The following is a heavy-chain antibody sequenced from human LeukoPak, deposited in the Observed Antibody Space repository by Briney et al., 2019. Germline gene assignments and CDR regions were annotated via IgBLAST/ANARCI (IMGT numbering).Heavy chain of an antibody. V-gene: IGHV4-30-4*01. CDR3: ARASAPYYYDSSGYYPFDY. CDR1: GGPISSGAYY. CDR2: IYYSGST. J-gene: IGHJ4*02. D-gene: IGHD3-22*01. Sequence: SEPLSLTCTVPGGPISSGAYYWSWIPQPPGKGLEWIGYIYYSGSTYYNPSLKSRVTISVDTSKNQFSLKLSSVTAADTAVYYCARASAPYYYDSSGYYPFDYWGQGTLVTVSS.